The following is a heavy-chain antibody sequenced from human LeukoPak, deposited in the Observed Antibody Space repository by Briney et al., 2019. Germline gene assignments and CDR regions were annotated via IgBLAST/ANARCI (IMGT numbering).Heavy chain of an antibody. CDR1: GSTFSSYA. CDR3: ASADSGSYYKIVDY. CDR2: ISYDGSNK. D-gene: IGHD3-10*01. Sequence: PGRSLRLSCAASGSTFSSYAMHWVRQAPGKGLEWVVVISYDGSNKYYADSVKGRFTISRDNSKNTLYLQMNSLRAEDTAVYYCASADSGSYYKIVDYWGQGTLVTVSS. J-gene: IGHJ4*02. V-gene: IGHV3-30*04.